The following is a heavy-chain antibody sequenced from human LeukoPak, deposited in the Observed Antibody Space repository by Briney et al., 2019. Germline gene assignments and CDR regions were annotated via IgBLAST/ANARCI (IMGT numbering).Heavy chain of an antibody. J-gene: IGHJ3*01. CDR1: GYSISSGYY. D-gene: IGHD1-26*01. V-gene: IGHV4-38-2*01. CDR2: IYHSGST. Sequence: SETLSLTCAVSGYSISSGYYWGWIRQPPVKGLEWIGSIYHSGSTYYNPSLKSRVTMSADTSKHQFSLWLTSVTAADTALYYCARGIATITQDSFDVWGLGTMVTVSS. CDR3: ARGIATITQDSFDV.